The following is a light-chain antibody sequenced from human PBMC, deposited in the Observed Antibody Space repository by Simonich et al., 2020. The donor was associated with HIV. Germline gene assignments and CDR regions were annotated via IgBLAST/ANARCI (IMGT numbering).Light chain of an antibody. V-gene: IGKV3-15*01. CDR3: QQSYSTPYT. CDR1: QSVSSN. Sequence: EIVMTQSPATLSVSPGERATLSCRASQSVSSNLAWYQQKPGQAPRLLIYGASTRATGIPARFSGSGSGTEFTLTISSLQPEDFATYSCQQSYSTPYTFGQGTKLEIK. CDR2: GAS. J-gene: IGKJ2*01.